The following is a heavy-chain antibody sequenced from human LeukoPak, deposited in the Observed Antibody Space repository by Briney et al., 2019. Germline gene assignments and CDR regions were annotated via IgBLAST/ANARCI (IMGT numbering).Heavy chain of an antibody. J-gene: IGHJ4*02. CDR1: GYTLTELS. CDR3: ARSRGMVIDY. V-gene: IGHV1-24*01. Sequence: ASVKVSCKVSGYTLTELSMHWVRQAPGKGLEWMGGFDPEDGETIYAQKFQGRVTMTRDTSISTAYMELSRLRSDDTAVYYCARSRGMVIDYWGQGTLVTVSS. CDR2: FDPEDGET. D-gene: IGHD1-26*01.